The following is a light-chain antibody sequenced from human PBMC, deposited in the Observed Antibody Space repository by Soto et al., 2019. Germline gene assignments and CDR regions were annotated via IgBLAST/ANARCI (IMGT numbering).Light chain of an antibody. CDR2: EVT. CDR1: SNDVGAFNY. CDR3: SSYTTVSTVV. V-gene: IGLV2-14*01. J-gene: IGLJ2*01. Sequence: QSALTQPASVSGSPGQSITVSCTGTSNDVGAFNYVSWYQHHPGKAPKLMIFEVTSRPSGVSNRLSGSKSGNTASLTISGLQAEDEADYYCSSYTTVSTVVFGGGTKLTVL.